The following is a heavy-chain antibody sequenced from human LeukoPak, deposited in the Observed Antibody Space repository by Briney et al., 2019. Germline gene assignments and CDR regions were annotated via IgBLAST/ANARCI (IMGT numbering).Heavy chain of an antibody. CDR2: INHSGST. D-gene: IGHD2-15*01. CDR1: GGSFSGYY. V-gene: IGHV4-34*01. J-gene: IGHJ4*02. Sequence: SETLSLTCAVYGGSFSGYYWSWIRQPPGKGLEWIGEINHSGSTNYNPSLKSRVTISVDTSKNQSSLKLSSVTAADTAVYYCARQGAYCSGGSCYREFSYWGQGTLVTVSS. CDR3: ARQGAYCSGGSCYREFSY.